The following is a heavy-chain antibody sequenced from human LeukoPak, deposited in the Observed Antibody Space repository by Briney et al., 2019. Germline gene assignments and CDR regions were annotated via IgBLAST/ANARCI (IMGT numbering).Heavy chain of an antibody. D-gene: IGHD6-13*01. CDR1: GYTFTSYG. CDR2: ISAYNGNT. Sequence: EASVKVSCKASGYTFTSYGISWVRQAPGQGLEWMGWISAYNGNTNYAQKLQGRVTMTTDTSTSTAYMELSSLRSEDTAVYYCARVIAAAGNEPHDAFDIWGQGTMVTVSS. CDR3: ARVIAAAGNEPHDAFDI. J-gene: IGHJ3*02. V-gene: IGHV1-18*01.